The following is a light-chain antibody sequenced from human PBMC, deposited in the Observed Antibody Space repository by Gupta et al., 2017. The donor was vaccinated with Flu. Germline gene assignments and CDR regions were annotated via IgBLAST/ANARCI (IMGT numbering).Light chain of an antibody. CDR3: YAPAATKNIWV. CDR1: NGDVGGTNG. Sequence: TATNGDVGGTNGLCWYHQHNATAPKLRFYVTSKRHSGIPARFSGSKYGTTASMTTTGLQAEDEADYYCYAPAATKNIWVFGGGNKITVL. J-gene: IGLJ3*02. CDR2: VTS. V-gene: IGLV2-8*01.